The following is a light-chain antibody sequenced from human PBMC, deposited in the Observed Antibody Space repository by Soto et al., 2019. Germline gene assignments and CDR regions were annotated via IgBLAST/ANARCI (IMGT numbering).Light chain of an antibody. CDR2: DAS. J-gene: IGKJ5*01. V-gene: IGKV1-12*01. CDR3: QQANSFPS. CDR1: QGISRW. Sequence: DIQMTQSPSSVSASVGDTVTITCRASQGISRWLAWYQQKLGKAPKLLIYDASSLESGVPSRFSGSGFGTDFTLTISSLQPEDLATYYCQQANSFPSFGQGTRLEIK.